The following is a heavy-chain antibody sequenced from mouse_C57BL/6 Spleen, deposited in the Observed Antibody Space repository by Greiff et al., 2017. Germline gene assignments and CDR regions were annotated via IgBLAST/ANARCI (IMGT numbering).Heavy chain of an antibody. V-gene: IGHV1-20*01. J-gene: IGHJ1*03. D-gene: IGHD2-4*01. Sequence: VQLQQSGPELVKPGDSVKISCKASGYSFTGYFMNWVMQSHGKSLEWIGRINPYNGDTFSNQKFKGKATLTVDKSSSTAPMELRSLTSEDSAVYYCASYDYDDGDWYFDVWGTGTTVTVSS. CDR1: GYSFTGYF. CDR2: INPYNGDT. CDR3: ASYDYDDGDWYFDV.